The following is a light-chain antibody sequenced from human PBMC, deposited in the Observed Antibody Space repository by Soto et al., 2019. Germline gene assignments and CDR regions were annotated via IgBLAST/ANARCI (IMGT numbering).Light chain of an antibody. CDR2: GAS. V-gene: IGKV3-20*01. CDR3: QQYVSWT. Sequence: EIVLTQSPGTLSLSPGERATLSCRASQSISTSHLAWYQQKPGQAPRLLIYGASSRATGIPDRFSGSGSGTDFTLTISRLEPADSAIYYCQQYVSWTFGQGTKVEIK. CDR1: QSISTSH. J-gene: IGKJ1*01.